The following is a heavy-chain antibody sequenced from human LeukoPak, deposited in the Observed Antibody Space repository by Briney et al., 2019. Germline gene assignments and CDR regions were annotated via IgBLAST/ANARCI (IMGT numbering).Heavy chain of an antibody. J-gene: IGHJ4*02. D-gene: IGHD6-19*01. V-gene: IGHV3-9*01. CDR3: ASGGGWVFFN. CDR2: ISWSSGII. CDR1: GFTFDDHG. Sequence: GGSLRLSCAASGFTFDDHGMHWVRQAPGKGLEWVSGISWSSGIIGYADSVKGRFTISRDNARNSQFLQMNSLRVDDTAVYYCASGGGWVFFNWGQGTLVTVSS.